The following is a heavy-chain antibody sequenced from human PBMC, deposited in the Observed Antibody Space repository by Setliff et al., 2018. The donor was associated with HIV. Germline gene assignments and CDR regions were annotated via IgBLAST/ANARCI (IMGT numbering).Heavy chain of an antibody. CDR1: GFIFTDYC. D-gene: IGHD2-15*01. J-gene: IGHJ5*02. V-gene: IGHV3-11*04. Sequence: GGSLRLSCAASGFIFTDYCMSWIRQAPGKGLEWVSYISHSGSPIYYADSVKGRFTISRDNAKNSLYLQMNSLRAEDTAVYYCARDKVVVAAGWFDPWGQGTLVTVSS. CDR2: ISHSGSPI. CDR3: ARDKVVVAAGWFDP.